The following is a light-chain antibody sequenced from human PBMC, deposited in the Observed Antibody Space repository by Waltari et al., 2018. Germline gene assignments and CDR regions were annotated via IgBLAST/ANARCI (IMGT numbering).Light chain of an antibody. J-gene: IGKJ1*01. Sequence: EVVLTQSPGTLSLSPGERATLACRASQSVGTSLVWYQQKPGQAPRLLIFGASRRATGNPDRFSGSGSGTDFSLTISRLEPEDFAVYYCQHYVRLPATFGQGTKVEI. CDR2: GAS. CDR3: QHYVRLPAT. V-gene: IGKV3-20*01. CDR1: QSVGTS.